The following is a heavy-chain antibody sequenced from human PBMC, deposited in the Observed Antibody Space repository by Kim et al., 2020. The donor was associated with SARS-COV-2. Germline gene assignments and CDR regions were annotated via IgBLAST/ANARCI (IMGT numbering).Heavy chain of an antibody. CDR3: ARDLGPNTFGGVIVIPVYYYGMDV. J-gene: IGHJ6*02. CDR1: GYTFTSYY. V-gene: IGHV1-46*01. CDR2: INPSGGST. Sequence: ASVKVSCKASGYTFTSYYMHWVRQAPGQGLEWMGIINPSGGSTSYAQKFQGRVTMTRDTSTSTVYMELSSLRSEDTAVYYCARDLGPNTFGGVIVIPVYYYGMDVWGQGTTVTVSS. D-gene: IGHD3-16*02.